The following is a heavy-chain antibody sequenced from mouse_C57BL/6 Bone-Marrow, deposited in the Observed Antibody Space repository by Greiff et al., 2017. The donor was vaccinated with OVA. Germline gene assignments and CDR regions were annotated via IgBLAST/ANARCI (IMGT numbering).Heavy chain of an antibody. CDR3: ARWTFDDDDGAWFAY. V-gene: IGHV1-80*01. CDR2: IYPGDGDT. Sequence: VQLQQSGAELVKPGASVKISCKASGYAFSSYWMNWVKQRPGKGLEWIGQIYPGDGDTNYNGKFKGKATLTADKSSSTDYMQISSLTSEGSAVYFCARWTFDDDDGAWFAYWGQGTLVTVSA. J-gene: IGHJ3*01. D-gene: IGHD2-4*01. CDR1: GYAFSSYW.